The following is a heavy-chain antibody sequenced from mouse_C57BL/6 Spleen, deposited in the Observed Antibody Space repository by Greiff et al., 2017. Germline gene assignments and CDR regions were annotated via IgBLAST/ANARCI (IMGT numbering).Heavy chain of an antibody. Sequence: QVHVKQPGAELVKPGASVKLSCKASGYTFTNYWMQWVKQRPGQGLEWIGEIDPSDSYTNYNSKFQGKATLTVDTSSSTAYMQLSSLTSEDSAVYYCARGEPTGDYWGQGTLVTVSA. CDR1: GYTFTNYW. CDR3: ARGEPTGDY. J-gene: IGHJ3*01. CDR2: IDPSDSYT. V-gene: IGHV1-50*01. D-gene: IGHD2-13*01.